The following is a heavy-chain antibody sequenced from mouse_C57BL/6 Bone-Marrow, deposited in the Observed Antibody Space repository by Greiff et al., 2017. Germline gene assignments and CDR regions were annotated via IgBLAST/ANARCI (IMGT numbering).Heavy chain of an antibody. Sequence: VQLQESGAELARPGASVKMSCKASGYTFTSYTMHWVKQRPGQGLEWIGYINPSSGYTKYNQKFKDKATLTADKSSSTAYMQLSSLTSEDSAVYYCAIKYYGRRYGGYWGQGTTLTVSS. D-gene: IGHD1-1*01. CDR3: AIKYYGRRYGGY. CDR1: GYTFTSYT. J-gene: IGHJ2*01. CDR2: INPSSGYT. V-gene: IGHV1-4*01.